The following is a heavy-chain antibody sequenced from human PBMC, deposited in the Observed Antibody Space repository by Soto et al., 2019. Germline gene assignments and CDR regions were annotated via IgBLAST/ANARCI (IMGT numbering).Heavy chain of an antibody. CDR1: GFSFTRYW. Sequence: EVQLVESGGGLVQPGGSLRLSCAASGFSFTRYWMSWVRQAPGKGLDWVANIKEDGSEKNYVDSVKGRFTISRDNAKNSLSLQMNSLRAEDTAVYYCARDLDWNEDFWGQGTLVTVSS. CDR3: ARDLDWNEDF. V-gene: IGHV3-7*01. J-gene: IGHJ4*02. CDR2: IKEDGSEK. D-gene: IGHD1-1*01.